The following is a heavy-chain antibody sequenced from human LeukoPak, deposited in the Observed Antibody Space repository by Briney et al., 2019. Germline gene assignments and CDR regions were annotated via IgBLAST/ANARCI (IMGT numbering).Heavy chain of an antibody. CDR3: AKGPGSGSYSHYDY. CDR1: GFTFSSYG. V-gene: IGHV3-48*01. D-gene: IGHD1-26*01. CDR2: ISDSSTTI. J-gene: IGHJ4*02. Sequence: GGSLGLSCAVSGFTFSSYGMSWVRQAPGKGLEWVSYISDSSTTIYYADSVKGRFTISRDNAKNSLYLQMNSLRAEDTAVYYCAKGPGSGSYSHYDYWGQGTLVTVSS.